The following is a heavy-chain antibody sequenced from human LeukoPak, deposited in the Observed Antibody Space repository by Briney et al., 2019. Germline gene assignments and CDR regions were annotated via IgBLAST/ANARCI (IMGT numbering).Heavy chain of an antibody. CDR2: ISYDGSNK. Sequence: GRSLRLSCAASGFTFSSYAMHWVRQAPGKGLEWVAVISYDGSNKYYADSVKGRFTISRDNSKNTLYLQMNSLRAEDTAVYYCAKGGVHYYYYGMDVWGQGTTVTVSS. CDR1: GFTFSSYA. D-gene: IGHD2-2*01. CDR3: AKGGVHYYYYGMDV. J-gene: IGHJ6*02. V-gene: IGHV3-30-3*01.